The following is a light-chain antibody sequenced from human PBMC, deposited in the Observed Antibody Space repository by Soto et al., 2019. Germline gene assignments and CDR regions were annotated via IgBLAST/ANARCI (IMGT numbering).Light chain of an antibody. Sequence: EIVMTQSPATLSVSPGERATLSCRASQSVSSNLAWYQQKPGQAPRLLIYGASTRATGIPARFSGSGSGTEFTLTISSLQSELFAVYFCQQYNHWSYTFGQGTKLEIK. CDR1: QSVSSN. V-gene: IGKV3-15*01. J-gene: IGKJ2*01. CDR3: QQYNHWSYT. CDR2: GAS.